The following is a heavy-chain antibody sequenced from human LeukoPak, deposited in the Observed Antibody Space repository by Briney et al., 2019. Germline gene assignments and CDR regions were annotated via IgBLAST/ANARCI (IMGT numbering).Heavy chain of an antibody. Sequence: GESLKISCKGSGYNFTIYWIGWVRQMPGKGLEWMGIIYPGDSDTRYSPSFQGQVAISADKSISTAYLQWSSLKASDTAMYYCAIFDFLFGEIDNWFDPWGQGTQVTVSS. CDR3: AIFDFLFGEIDNWFDP. CDR1: GYNFTIYW. V-gene: IGHV5-51*01. D-gene: IGHD3-16*01. CDR2: IYPGDSDT. J-gene: IGHJ5*02.